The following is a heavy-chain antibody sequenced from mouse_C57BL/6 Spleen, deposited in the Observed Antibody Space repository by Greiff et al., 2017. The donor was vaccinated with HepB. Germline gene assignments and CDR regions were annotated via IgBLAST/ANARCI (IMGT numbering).Heavy chain of an antibody. Sequence: QVQLQQSGAELVRPGASVKLSCKASGYTFTDYYINWVKQRPGQGLEWIARIYPGSGNTYYNEKFKGKATLTAEKSSSTAYMQLSSLTSEDSSVYFCAREGNYYFDYWGQGTTLTVSS. CDR1: GYTFTDYY. CDR2: IYPGSGNT. D-gene: IGHD2-1*01. J-gene: IGHJ2*01. CDR3: AREGNYYFDY. V-gene: IGHV1-76*01.